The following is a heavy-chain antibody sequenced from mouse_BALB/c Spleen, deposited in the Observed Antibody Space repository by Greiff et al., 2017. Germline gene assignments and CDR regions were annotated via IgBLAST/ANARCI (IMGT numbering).Heavy chain of an antibody. Sequence: VQLQQSGTVLARPWASVKMSCKASGYTFTSYWMHWVKQRPGQGLEWIGAIYPGNSDTSYNQKFKGKAKLTAVTSTSTAYMELSSLTNEDSAVYYCTRSGMITTGYFDYWGQGTTLTVSS. CDR2: IYPGNSDT. V-gene: IGHV1-5*01. CDR3: TRSGMITTGYFDY. D-gene: IGHD2-4*01. CDR1: GYTFTSYW. J-gene: IGHJ2*01.